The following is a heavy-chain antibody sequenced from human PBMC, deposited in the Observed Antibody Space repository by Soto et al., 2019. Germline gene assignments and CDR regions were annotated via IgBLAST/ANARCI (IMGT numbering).Heavy chain of an antibody. D-gene: IGHD3-16*01. CDR1: GYIFVNYG. V-gene: IGHV1-18*01. J-gene: IGHJ6*02. CDR2: ISPYTGNT. Sequence: QVQLVQSGDEVKKPGASVKVSCKASGYIFVNYGIAWVRQAPGQGLEWMGWISPYTGNTHSASKVQGRLTMTTDTSTSTAYRDLGSLTSYDTAVYYCVMVDNYVPPTPQDVWGQGTTVTVSS. CDR3: VMVDNYVPPTPQDV.